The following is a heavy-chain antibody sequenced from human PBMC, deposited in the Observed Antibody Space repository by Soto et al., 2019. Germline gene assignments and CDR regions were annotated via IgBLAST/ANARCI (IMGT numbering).Heavy chain of an antibody. D-gene: IGHD6-19*01. CDR1: EHTFTGYY. CDR3: ATSSDWSPLLDY. V-gene: IGHV1-2*02. Sequence: ASVKVSCKASEHTFTGYYLHWVRQAPGQGLEWMGWINPNGGGTIYAQKFQGRLTMTRDTSITTAYMELTRLRADDTAFYFCATSSDWSPLLDYWGQGTLVTVSS. CDR2: INPNGGGT. J-gene: IGHJ4*02.